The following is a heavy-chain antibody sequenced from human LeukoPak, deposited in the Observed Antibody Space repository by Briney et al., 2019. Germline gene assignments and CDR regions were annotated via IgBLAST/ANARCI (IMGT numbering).Heavy chain of an antibody. V-gene: IGHV3-23*01. CDR2: ISGSGGST. J-gene: IGHJ4*02. CDR1: GFTFSSYA. Sequence: GGSLRLSCAASGFTFSSYAMSWVRQAPGKGLEWVSAISGSGGSTYYADSVKGRFTISRDNSKNTLYLQMNGLRAEDTAIYYCAKDLEAVAGSSFDYWGQGTLVTVSS. CDR3: AKDLEAVAGSSFDY. D-gene: IGHD6-19*01.